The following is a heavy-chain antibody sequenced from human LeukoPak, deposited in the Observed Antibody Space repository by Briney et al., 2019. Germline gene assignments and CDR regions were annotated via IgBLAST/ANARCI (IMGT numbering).Heavy chain of an antibody. Sequence: PSETLSLTYTVSGGSINGYYWSWIRQSPGKGLESLGYIYYTGSTNYNPSLKSRVTMSVDTSRNQFFLRLSSVTAADTAVYYCARFSEYYHSSVHYLDYWGQGTLVSVSS. CDR2: IYYTGST. J-gene: IGHJ4*02. V-gene: IGHV4-59*01. D-gene: IGHD3-22*01. CDR3: ARFSEYYHSSVHYLDY. CDR1: GGSINGYY.